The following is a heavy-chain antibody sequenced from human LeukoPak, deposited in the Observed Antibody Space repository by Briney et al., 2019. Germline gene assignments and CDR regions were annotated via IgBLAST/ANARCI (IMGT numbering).Heavy chain of an antibody. J-gene: IGHJ6*02. Sequence: PGGSLRLSCAASGFTFSSYAMSWVRQAPGKGLEWVSAISGSGGSTYYADSVKGRFTISRDNSKNTLYLQMTSLRAEDTAVYYCAKYLILRRAYYYYGMDVWGQGTTVTVSS. V-gene: IGHV3-23*01. CDR2: ISGSGGST. D-gene: IGHD3-10*01. CDR1: GFTFSSYA. CDR3: AKYLILRRAYYYYGMDV.